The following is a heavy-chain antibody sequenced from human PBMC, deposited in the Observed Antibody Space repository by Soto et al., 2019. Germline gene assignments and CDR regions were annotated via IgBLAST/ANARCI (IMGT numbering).Heavy chain of an antibody. CDR1: GFTFSSYS. V-gene: IGHV3-48*01. CDR3: ARDILGHSRAREGGWVNY. J-gene: IGHJ4*02. CDR2: ISICNSTK. D-gene: IGHD6-19*01. Sequence: GGSLRLSCAASGFTFSSYSMNWVRQAPGKGLEWVSYISICNSTKYYADSVKGRFTISRDNAKNSLYLQMNSLRAEDTAVYYCARDILGHSRAREGGWVNYWGQGTLVTVSS.